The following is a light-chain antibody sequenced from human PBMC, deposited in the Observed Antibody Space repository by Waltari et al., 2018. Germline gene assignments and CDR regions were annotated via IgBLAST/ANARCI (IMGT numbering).Light chain of an antibody. CDR3: AAWDDSLIV. J-gene: IGLJ3*02. CDR2: GNN. Sequence: QSVLTQPPSASGTPGQRVTISCSGSISNIGSNTVNWYQQLPGTAPKLLIYGNNQRPSGVPDRFSGSKSGTSASLAISGLQSEDEADYFCAAWDDSLIVFGGGTKLTVL. CDR1: ISNIGSNT. V-gene: IGLV1-44*01.